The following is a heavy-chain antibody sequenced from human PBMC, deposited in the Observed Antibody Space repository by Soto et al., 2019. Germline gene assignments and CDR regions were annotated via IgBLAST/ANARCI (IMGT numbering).Heavy chain of an antibody. V-gene: IGHV1-18*01. CDR2: ISAYNGNT. J-gene: IGHJ4*02. CDR3: ARDAPPQDY. Sequence: QVQLVQSGAEVKKPGASVKVSCKASGYTFTSYAISWVRQAPGQGLEWMGWISAYNGNTNYAQKLQGRATMTTDTSPSTAYMALRSLSSDDTAVYYCARDAPPQDYWGQGTLVTVSS. CDR1: GYTFTSYA.